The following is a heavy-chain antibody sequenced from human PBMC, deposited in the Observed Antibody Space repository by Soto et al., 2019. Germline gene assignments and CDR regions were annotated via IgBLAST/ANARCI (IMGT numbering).Heavy chain of an antibody. J-gene: IGHJ4*02. CDR3: TRRGSSGTPVDY. CDR2: IYHSGST. CDR1: DYSISSGYY. D-gene: IGHD1-26*01. Sequence: LSLTCGVSDYSISSGYYWGWIRQPPGKGLEWIGNIYHSGSTHYNPALKSRVTISVDTSKNQFSLKLRSVTAADTAVYYCTRRGSSGTPVDYWGQGTLVTVSS. V-gene: IGHV4-38-2*01.